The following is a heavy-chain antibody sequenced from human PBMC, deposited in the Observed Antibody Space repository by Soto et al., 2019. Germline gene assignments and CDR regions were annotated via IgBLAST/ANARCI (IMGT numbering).Heavy chain of an antibody. D-gene: IGHD1-26*01. CDR3: AKDSGSYWYYFDY. J-gene: IGHJ4*02. CDR2: ISYDGSNK. CDR1: GFTFSSYG. V-gene: IGHV3-30*18. Sequence: QVQLVESGGGVVQPGRSLRLSCAASGFTFSSYGMHWVRQAPGKGLEWVAVISYDGSNKYYADSVKGGFTISRDNSKNTLYLQMNSLRAEDTAVYYCAKDSGSYWYYFDYWGQGTLVTVSS.